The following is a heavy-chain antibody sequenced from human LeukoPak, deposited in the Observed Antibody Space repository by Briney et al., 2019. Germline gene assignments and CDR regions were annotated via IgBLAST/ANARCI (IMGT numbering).Heavy chain of an antibody. CDR2: IYYSGST. CDR3: AREKIETTVVTGGYDY. Sequence: SETLSLTCTVSGGSISSYYWSWIRQPPGKGLEWIGYIYYSGSTNYNPSLKSRVTISVDTSKNQFSPKLSSVTAADTAVYYCAREKIETTVVTGGYDYWGQGTLVTVSS. D-gene: IGHD4-23*01. CDR1: GGSISSYY. J-gene: IGHJ4*02. V-gene: IGHV4-59*08.